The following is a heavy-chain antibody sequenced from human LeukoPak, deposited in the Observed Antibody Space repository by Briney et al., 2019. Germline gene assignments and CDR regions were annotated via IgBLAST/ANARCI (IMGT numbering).Heavy chain of an antibody. Sequence: SSQTLSLTCTVSGGSISSGDYYWGWLRQPPGKGLAWSGYIYYCWSTYYNQTLSSRVTRSIDTSKNQLSLKLSSVTAADTAVYYCAILSGSCYSGDHWGQGPLVTV. J-gene: IGHJ4*02. V-gene: IGHV4-30-4*01. CDR1: GGSISSGDYY. D-gene: IGHD2-15*01. CDR2: IYYCWST. CDR3: AILSGSCYSGDH.